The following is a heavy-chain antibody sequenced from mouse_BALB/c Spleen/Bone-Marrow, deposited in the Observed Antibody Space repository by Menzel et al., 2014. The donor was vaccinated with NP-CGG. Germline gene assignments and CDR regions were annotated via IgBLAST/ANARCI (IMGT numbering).Heavy chain of an antibody. CDR1: GYTFTSNY. D-gene: IGHD2-13*01. V-gene: IGHV1S56*01. CDR2: IYPGNVNT. Sequence: QVQLKESGPELVKPGASVRISCKASGYTFTSNYIHWVKRRPGQGLEWIGWIYPGNVNTKYNEKFKGKATLTADKSSSTAYMQLSSLTSEDSAVYFCARRGLLEDAMDYWGQGTSVTVSS. J-gene: IGHJ4*01. CDR3: ARRGLLEDAMDY.